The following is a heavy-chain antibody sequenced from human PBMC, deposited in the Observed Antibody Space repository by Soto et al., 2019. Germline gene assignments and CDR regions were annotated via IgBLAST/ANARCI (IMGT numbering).Heavy chain of an antibody. Sequence: ASVKVSCKASGYTFTSYDINWVRQATGQGLEWMGWMNPNSGNTGYAQKFQGRVTMTRNTSISTAYMELSSLRSEDTAVYYCARGPFTYCSGGSCGPLDAFDIWGQGTMVTVSS. CDR2: MNPNSGNT. V-gene: IGHV1-8*01. J-gene: IGHJ3*02. CDR1: GYTFTSYD. D-gene: IGHD2-15*01. CDR3: ARGPFTYCSGGSCGPLDAFDI.